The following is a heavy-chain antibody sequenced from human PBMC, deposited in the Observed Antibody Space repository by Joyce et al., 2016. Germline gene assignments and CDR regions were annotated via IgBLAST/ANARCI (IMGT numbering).Heavy chain of an antibody. J-gene: IGHJ4*02. D-gene: IGHD6-19*01. V-gene: IGHV4-34*01. CDR3: ARSQWLAPLMY. CDR1: GGPFRGCF. CDR2: INNSGVT. Sequence: QVQLQQWGAGLLKPSETLSLTCAVSGGPFRGCFLTWVRQPPGKGLEWIGDINNSGVTNYNPSLKTRVTFSVYTSKNQFSLKLTSLSAADTAVYYCARSQWLAPLMYWGQGTPVTVSS.